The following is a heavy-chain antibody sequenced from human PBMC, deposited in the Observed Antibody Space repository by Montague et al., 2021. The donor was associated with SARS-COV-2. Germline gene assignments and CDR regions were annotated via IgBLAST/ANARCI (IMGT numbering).Heavy chain of an antibody. CDR2: IYYSGST. D-gene: IGHD6-19*01. J-gene: IGHJ3*02. Sequence: SETLSLTCTVSGGSISSSSYYWGWIRQPPGKGLEWIGSIYYSGSTYYNPSLKSRVTISVDTSKNQFSLKLSSVTAADTAVYYCARQENSSGWFKQDAFDIWGQGTMVTVSS. CDR3: ARQENSSGWFKQDAFDI. CDR1: GGSISSSSYY. V-gene: IGHV4-39*01.